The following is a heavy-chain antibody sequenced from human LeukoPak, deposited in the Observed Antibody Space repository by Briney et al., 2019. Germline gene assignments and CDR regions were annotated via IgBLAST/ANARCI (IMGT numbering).Heavy chain of an antibody. CDR2: INWNGGST. D-gene: IGHD3-10*01. Sequence: GGSLRLSCAASGFSFDDYGMSWVRQAPGQGLEWGSGINWNGGSTGYADSVKGRFTISRDNAKNSLYLQMSSLRAEDTALYYCARGFLADLSMVWVDYWGQGTLVTVSS. CDR1: GFSFDDYG. CDR3: ARGFLADLSMVWVDY. V-gene: IGHV3-20*04. J-gene: IGHJ4*02.